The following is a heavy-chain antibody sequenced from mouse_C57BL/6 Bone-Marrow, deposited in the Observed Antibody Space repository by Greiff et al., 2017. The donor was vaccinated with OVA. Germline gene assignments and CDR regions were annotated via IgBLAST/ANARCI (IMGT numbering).Heavy chain of an antibody. J-gene: IGHJ1*03. Sequence: EVKLVESGGGLVKPGGSLKLSCAASGFTFSSYAMSWVRQTPEKRLEWVATISDGGSYTYYPDNVKGRFTISRDNAKNNLYLQMSHLKSEDTAMYYCASTTVVATDWYFDVWGTGTTVTVSS. CDR3: ASTTVVATDWYFDV. CDR2: ISDGGSYT. D-gene: IGHD1-1*01. CDR1: GFTFSSYA. V-gene: IGHV5-4*03.